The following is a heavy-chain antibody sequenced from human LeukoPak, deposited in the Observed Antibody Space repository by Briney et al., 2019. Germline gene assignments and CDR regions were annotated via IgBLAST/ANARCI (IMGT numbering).Heavy chain of an antibody. D-gene: IGHD6-6*01. J-gene: IGHJ5*01. CDR2: ISAGGGGT. CDR3: VKTFQYSSNWYDY. CDR1: GFTFGSHA. V-gene: IGHV3-23*01. Sequence: GGSLRLSCATSGFTFGSHAMSWVRQAPGKGLEWVSSISAGGGGTSYADSVKGRITISRDNSKNTVYLQMNSLRAEDTSVYFCVKTFQYSSNWYDYWGQGTLVTVSS.